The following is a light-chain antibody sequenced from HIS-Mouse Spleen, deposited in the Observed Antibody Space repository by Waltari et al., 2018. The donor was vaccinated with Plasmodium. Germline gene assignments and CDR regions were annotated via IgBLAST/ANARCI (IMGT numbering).Light chain of an antibody. J-gene: IGKJ4*01. CDR1: QRVSSN. V-gene: IGKV3-15*01. Sequence: EIVMTQSPATLSVSPGERATLSCRASQRVSSNLAWYQQKPGQAPRLLIYGASTRATGIPARFSGSGSGTEFTLTISSMQSEDFAVYYCQQYNNWPPGLTFGGGTKVEIK. CDR3: QQYNNWPPGLT. CDR2: GAS.